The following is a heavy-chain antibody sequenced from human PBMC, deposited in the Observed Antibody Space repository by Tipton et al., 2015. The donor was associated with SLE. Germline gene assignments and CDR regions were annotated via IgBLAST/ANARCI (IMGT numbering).Heavy chain of an antibody. CDR3: AKGVGGTPLDY. Sequence: LSLTCAASGFSFSSYAMTWVRQAPGKGLEWVSSIGGSGRSTYYADSVKGRFTISRDNSENTLYLQMNSLRAEDAAVYYCAKGVGGTPLDYWGQGALVTVSS. D-gene: IGHD1-26*01. J-gene: IGHJ4*02. CDR1: GFSFSSYA. CDR2: IGGSGRST. V-gene: IGHV3-23*01.